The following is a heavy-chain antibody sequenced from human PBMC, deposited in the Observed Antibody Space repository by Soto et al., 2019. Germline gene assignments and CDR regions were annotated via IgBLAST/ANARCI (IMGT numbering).Heavy chain of an antibody. V-gene: IGHV1-18*01. J-gene: IGHJ4*02. CDR2: ISANSGDT. Sequence: QVQLVQSGAEVKEPGASVRVSCKASGYTFSSYGFSWVRQAPGQGLEWVAWISANSGDTNSAQKFQGRVTLTTDTPTSPAYMDLRSLTSDDTAIYYCARDFRESCGGPGCFYFDSGGQGTLVTVS. CDR1: GYTFSSYG. CDR3: ARDFRESCGGPGCFYFDS. D-gene: IGHD2-21*01.